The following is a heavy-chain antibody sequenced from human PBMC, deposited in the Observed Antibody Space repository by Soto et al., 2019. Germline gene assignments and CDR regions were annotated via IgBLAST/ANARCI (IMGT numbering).Heavy chain of an antibody. V-gene: IGHV1-18*01. CDR2: ISLYSDGT. J-gene: IGHJ5*02. D-gene: IGHD2-2*01. CDR3: ARVVPGAEAWFGP. CDR1: GYALSKYG. Sequence: KVSWKPSGYALSKYGSTWVRQAPGQPLEWLGWISLYSDGTNYAQKFQGRVSMTTDTSTTTAYMELRSLRSDDTAVYYCARVVPGAEAWFGPWGQGTLVPVSS.